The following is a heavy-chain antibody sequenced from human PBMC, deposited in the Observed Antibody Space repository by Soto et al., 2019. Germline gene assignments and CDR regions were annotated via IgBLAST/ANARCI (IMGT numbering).Heavy chain of an antibody. CDR3: TIGCSSSTCYTMNNWLGT. J-gene: IGHJ5*02. Sequence: HSCIASGFTFSTAWMNCGRQAPGNGLEWIGQIKRKADGETTDYPATVKGRFTISRDDSRSMLYMQMNSLKIEATALYYCTIGCSSSTCYTMNNWLGTWGQGALVTVSS. CDR1: GFTFSTAW. V-gene: IGHV3-15*01. D-gene: IGHD2-2*02. CDR2: IKRKADGETT.